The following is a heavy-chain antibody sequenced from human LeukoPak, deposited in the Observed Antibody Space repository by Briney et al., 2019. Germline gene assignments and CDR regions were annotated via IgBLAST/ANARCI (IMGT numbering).Heavy chain of an antibody. J-gene: IGHJ4*02. CDR2: IYSGGST. Sequence: PGGSLRLSCAASGFTVSSNYMSWVRQAPGKGLEWVSVIYSGGSTYYADSVRGRFTISRDNSKNTLYLQMNSLRAEDTAVYYCAYDSSGPLDYWGQGTLVTVSS. CDR3: AYDSSGPLDY. D-gene: IGHD3-22*01. CDR1: GFTVSSNY. V-gene: IGHV3-53*01.